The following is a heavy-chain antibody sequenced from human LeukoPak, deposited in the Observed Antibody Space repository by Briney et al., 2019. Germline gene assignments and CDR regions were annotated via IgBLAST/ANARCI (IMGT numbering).Heavy chain of an antibody. D-gene: IGHD3-10*01. CDR3: AGRVRRSAYYYGSGSYPAYAFDI. J-gene: IGHJ3*02. Sequence: GASVKVSCKASGYTFTSYGISWVRQAPGQGLEWMGWISAYNGNTNYAQKLQGRVTMTTDTSTSTAYMELRSLRSDDTAVYYCAGRVRRSAYYYGSGSYPAYAFDIWGQGTMVTVSS. CDR1: GYTFTSYG. V-gene: IGHV1-18*01. CDR2: ISAYNGNT.